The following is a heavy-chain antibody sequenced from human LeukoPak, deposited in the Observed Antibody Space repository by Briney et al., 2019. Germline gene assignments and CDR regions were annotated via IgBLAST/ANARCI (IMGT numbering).Heavy chain of an antibody. J-gene: IGHJ4*02. Sequence: SETLSLTCTVSGGSISSYYWSWIRQPPEKGLEWIGYTHYSGITKYNPSLKRRLTMSLDTSKNQFSLRLSSVTAADTAVYFCARGAAGTGAADYWGQGTLVTVSS. CDR2: THYSGIT. V-gene: IGHV4-59*01. CDR1: GGSISSYY. D-gene: IGHD6-13*01. CDR3: ARGAAGTGAADY.